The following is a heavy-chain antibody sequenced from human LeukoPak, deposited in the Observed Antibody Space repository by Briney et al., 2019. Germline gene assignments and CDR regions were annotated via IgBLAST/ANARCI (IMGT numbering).Heavy chain of an antibody. CDR3: AKDGRITVYYFDY. CDR2: ISYDGGTT. D-gene: IGHD6-19*01. Sequence: GGSLRLSCAASGFTFSAYWMNWVRQAPGKGLEWVAVISYDGGTTYYADSVKGRFTISRDNSKNTLYLQMNSLRAEDTAVYYCAKDGRITVYYFDYWGQGTLVTVSS. V-gene: IGHV3-30*18. CDR1: GFTFSAYW. J-gene: IGHJ4*02.